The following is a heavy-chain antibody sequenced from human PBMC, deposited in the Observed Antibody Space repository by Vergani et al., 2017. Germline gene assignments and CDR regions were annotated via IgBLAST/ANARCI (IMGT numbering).Heavy chain of an antibody. CDR1: GGTFSSYA. J-gene: IGHJ4*02. CDR3: ASRFGSGSYYNHWGFDY. Sequence: QVQLVQSGAEVKKPGSSVKVSCKASGGTFSSYAISWVRQAPGQGLEWMGGIIPIFGTANYAQKFQGRVTITADESTSTAYMELSSLRSEGTAVYYCASRFGSGSYYNHWGFDYWGQGTLVTVSS. V-gene: IGHV1-69*01. CDR2: IIPIFGTA. D-gene: IGHD3-10*01.